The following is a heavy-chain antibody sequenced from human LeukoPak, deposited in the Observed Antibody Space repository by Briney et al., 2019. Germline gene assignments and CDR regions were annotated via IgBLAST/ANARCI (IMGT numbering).Heavy chain of an antibody. Sequence: SEALSLTCTVSGGSISNSYWSWIRQPPGKGLEWIGLIYTSGNTDKNPFLKSRGTISVDMSKNQFSLRLSSVTAADTAVYYCARVLGAPGSYYMDVWGKGTNVTVSS. CDR2: IYTSGNT. J-gene: IGHJ6*03. CDR1: GGSISNSY. CDR3: ARVLGAPGSYYMDV. V-gene: IGHV4-4*09. D-gene: IGHD3-16*01.